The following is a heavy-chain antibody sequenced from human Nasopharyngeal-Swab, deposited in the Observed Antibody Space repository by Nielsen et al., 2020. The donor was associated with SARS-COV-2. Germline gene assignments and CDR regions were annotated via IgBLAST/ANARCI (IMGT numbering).Heavy chain of an antibody. Sequence: GESLKISCAASGFTVSSNYMSWVRQAPGKGLEWVSVIYSGGSTYYADSMKGRFTISRDNSKNTLYLQVNSLRAEDTAVYYCAKERYGDYDYGMDVWGQGTTVTVSS. J-gene: IGHJ6*02. CDR1: GFTVSSNY. CDR2: IYSGGST. D-gene: IGHD4-17*01. V-gene: IGHV3-53*05. CDR3: AKERYGDYDYGMDV.